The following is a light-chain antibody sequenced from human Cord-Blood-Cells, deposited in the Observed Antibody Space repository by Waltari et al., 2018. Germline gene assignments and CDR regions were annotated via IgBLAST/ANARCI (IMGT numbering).Light chain of an antibody. CDR2: DGS. V-gene: IGLV2-14*03. CDR1: SRHVGGYNY. J-gene: IGLJ3*02. CDR3: SSYTSSSTPWV. Sequence: QSALTQPASVSGSPGQSITIPCTGTSRHVGGYNYVPWYQQHPGKAPKLMIYDGSNRPSGVSNRFSGSKSGNTASLTISGLQAEDEADYYCSSYTSSSTPWVFGGGTKLTVL.